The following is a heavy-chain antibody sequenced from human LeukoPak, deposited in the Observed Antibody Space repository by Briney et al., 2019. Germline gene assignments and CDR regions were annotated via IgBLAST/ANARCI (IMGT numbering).Heavy chain of an antibody. J-gene: IGHJ4*02. CDR1: GGSISSSSYY. CDR2: IYHSGST. V-gene: IGHV4-39*07. Sequence: SETLSLTCTVSGGSISSSSYYWGWIRQPPGKGLEWIGSIYHSGSTYYNPSLKSRVTISVDTSKNQFSLKLSSVTAADTAVYYCARDGGEVLRYFDWLLSPFDYWGQGTLVTVSS. D-gene: IGHD3-9*01. CDR3: ARDGGEVLRYFDWLLSPFDY.